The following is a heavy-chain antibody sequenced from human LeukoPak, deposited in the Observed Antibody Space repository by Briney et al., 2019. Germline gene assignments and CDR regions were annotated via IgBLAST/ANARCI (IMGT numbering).Heavy chain of an antibody. CDR2: INPNSGGT. Sequence: ASVKVSCKASGYTFTGYYMHWVRQAPGQGLEGMGWINPNSGGTNYAQKFQGRVTMTRDTSISTAYMELSRLRSDDTAVYYCARGDCSSTSCYLYYYYGMDVWGQGTTVTVSS. D-gene: IGHD2-2*01. J-gene: IGHJ6*02. CDR1: GYTFTGYY. V-gene: IGHV1-2*02. CDR3: ARGDCSSTSCYLYYYYGMDV.